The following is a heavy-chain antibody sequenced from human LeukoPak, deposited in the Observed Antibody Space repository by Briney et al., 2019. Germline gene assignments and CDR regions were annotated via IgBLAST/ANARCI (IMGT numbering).Heavy chain of an antibody. CDR1: GFTFSSYS. Sequence: GGSLRLSCAASGFTFSSYSMNWVRQAPGKGLEWVSSISSSSSYIYYADSVKGRFTISRDNAKNSLYLQMNSLRAEDTAVYYCARDYGGNYYYYYYGMDVRGQGTTVTVSS. CDR2: ISSSSSYI. D-gene: IGHD4-23*01. V-gene: IGHV3-21*01. CDR3: ARDYGGNYYYYYYGMDV. J-gene: IGHJ6*01.